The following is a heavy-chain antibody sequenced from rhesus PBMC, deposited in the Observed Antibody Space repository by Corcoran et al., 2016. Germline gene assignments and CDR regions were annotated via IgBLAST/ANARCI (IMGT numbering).Heavy chain of an antibody. J-gene: IGHJ4*01. D-gene: IGHD6-31*01. CDR3: ARGDGTGYYYFDS. CDR2: INPYNGNT. V-gene: IGHV1S2*01. CDR1: GYTYTDYY. Sequence: QVQLVQSGAEVKKPGSSVKVSCKASGYTYTDYYVHWVRQAPRQGLEWMGWINPYNGNTKYEQRFQGRVTMTRDTSTSTAYMELISLTSEDTADYYCARGDGTGYYYFDSWGRGVLVTVSS.